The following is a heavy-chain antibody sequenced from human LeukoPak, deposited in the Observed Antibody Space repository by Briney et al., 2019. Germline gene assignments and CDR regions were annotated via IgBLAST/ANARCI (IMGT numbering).Heavy chain of an antibody. Sequence: ASVKVSCKASGYTFTGYYMHWVRQAPGQGLEWMGWINPNSGGTNYAQKLQGRVTMTTDTSTSTAYMELRSLRSDDTAVYYCARDSDGFAMVRGVPRVFFDYWGQGTLVTVSS. CDR1: GYTFTGYY. D-gene: IGHD3-10*01. J-gene: IGHJ4*02. CDR3: ARDSDGFAMVRGVPRVFFDY. V-gene: IGHV1-2*02. CDR2: INPNSGGT.